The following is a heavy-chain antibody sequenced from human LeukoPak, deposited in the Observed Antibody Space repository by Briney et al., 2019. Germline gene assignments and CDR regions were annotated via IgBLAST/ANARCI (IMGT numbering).Heavy chain of an antibody. CDR1: GGSISSSSSY. Sequence: SETLSLTCTVSGGSISSSSSYWGWIRQSPGKGPEWIGTIYYSGSTYYNPSLKSRVTISVDTSKNQFSLSLCSVTAADTAVYYCAALSGYSGYDWFSHFDYWGQGTLVTVSS. CDR3: AALSGYSGYDWFSHFDY. J-gene: IGHJ4*02. D-gene: IGHD5-12*01. V-gene: IGHV4-39*01. CDR2: IYYSGST.